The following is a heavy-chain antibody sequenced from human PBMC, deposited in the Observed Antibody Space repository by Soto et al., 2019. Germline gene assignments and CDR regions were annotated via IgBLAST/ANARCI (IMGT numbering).Heavy chain of an antibody. J-gene: IGHJ6*02. CDR1: GGSFSGYF. V-gene: IGHV4-34*02. D-gene: IGHD3-3*02. CDR2: INHSGGT. Sequence: QVQLQQWGAGLLKPSETLSLTYAVYGGSFSGYFWTWIRQAPGKGLEWLGKINHSGGTNYNSSLKSRVTISVDTSKNQFSLVLSSVTAADTAVYYCARDRQYYHFWSGYQNEGPYGMDVWGQGTTVTVSS. CDR3: ARDRQYYHFWSGYQNEGPYGMDV.